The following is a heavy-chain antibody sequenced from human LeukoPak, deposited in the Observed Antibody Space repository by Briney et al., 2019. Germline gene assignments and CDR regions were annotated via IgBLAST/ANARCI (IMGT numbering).Heavy chain of an antibody. CDR3: VREDTPATANY. D-gene: IGHD2-21*02. CDR1: GFNFANHA. CDR2: ISGGGDIT. Sequence: GGSLRLSCAASGFNFANHAMSWVRQTAGKGLGWVSAISGGGDITYYADSVKGRFTISRDNSKDTLFLQMHSLRPGDTAVYYCVREDTPATANYWGQGTLVTISS. J-gene: IGHJ4*02. V-gene: IGHV3-23*01.